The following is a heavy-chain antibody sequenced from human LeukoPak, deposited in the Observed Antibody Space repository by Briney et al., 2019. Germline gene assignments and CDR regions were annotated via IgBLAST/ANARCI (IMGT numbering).Heavy chain of an antibody. CDR1: GFTFSSYA. Sequence: PGGSLRLSCAASGFTFSSYAMSWVRQAPGKGLEWVSAISGSGGSTYYADSVKGRFTISRDNSKNTLYLQMNSLRAEDTAVYYCARGRITMIVVAYAFDIWGQGTMVTVSS. J-gene: IGHJ3*02. D-gene: IGHD3-22*01. CDR2: ISGSGGST. V-gene: IGHV3-23*01. CDR3: ARGRITMIVVAYAFDI.